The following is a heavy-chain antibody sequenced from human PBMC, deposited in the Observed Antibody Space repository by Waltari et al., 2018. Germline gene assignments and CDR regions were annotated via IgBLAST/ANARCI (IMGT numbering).Heavy chain of an antibody. Sequence: QVQLVQSGAEVKKPGASVTVRCRPSGYTFTAYHLQGVGQAPGQGLEWMGWINSNSGDRGYAQKFLGRVTMTRDTSVSTIYMELSGLKSDDTAVYYCAREGLTGRGFDYWGQGTLVTVSS. V-gene: IGHV1-2*02. D-gene: IGHD3-10*01. CDR3: AREGLTGRGFDY. CDR1: GYTFTAYH. CDR2: INSNSGDR. J-gene: IGHJ4*02.